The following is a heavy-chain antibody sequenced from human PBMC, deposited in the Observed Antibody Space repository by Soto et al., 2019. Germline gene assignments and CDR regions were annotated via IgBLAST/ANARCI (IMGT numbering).Heavy chain of an antibody. CDR3: ARDPMPLNYDFWSGYHILTQYGMDV. CDR1: GGSISSGGYY. CDR2: IYYSGST. D-gene: IGHD3-3*01. Sequence: SETLSLTCTVSGGSISSGGYYWSWIRQHPGEGLEWIGYIYYSGSTYYNPSLKSRVTISVDTSKNQFSLKLSSVTAADTAVYYCARDPMPLNYDFWSGYHILTQYGMDVWGQGTTVTVSS. V-gene: IGHV4-31*03. J-gene: IGHJ6*02.